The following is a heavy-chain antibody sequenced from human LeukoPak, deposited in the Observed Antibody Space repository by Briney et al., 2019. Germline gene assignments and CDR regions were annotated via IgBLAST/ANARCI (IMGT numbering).Heavy chain of an antibody. D-gene: IGHD2-2*01. V-gene: IGHV3-11*04. J-gene: IGHJ4*02. CDR1: GFTFSDYY. CDR3: ARAPPPLDCSSTSCPFDY. CDR2: ISSSGSTI. Sequence: GGSLRLSCAASGFTFSDYYMSWIRQAPGKGLEWVSYISSSGSTIYYADSVKGRFTISRDNAKNSLYLQMNSLRAEDTAVYYCARAPPPLDCSSTSCPFDYWGQGTLVTVFS.